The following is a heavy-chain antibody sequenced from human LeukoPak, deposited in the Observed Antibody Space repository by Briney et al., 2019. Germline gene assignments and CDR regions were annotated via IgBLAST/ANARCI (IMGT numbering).Heavy chain of an antibody. CDR1: GGTFSSYT. J-gene: IGHJ6*02. Sequence: SVKVSCKASGGTFSSYTISWVRPAPGQGLEWMGRIIPILGIANYAQKFQGRVTITADKSTSTAYMELSSLRSEDTAVYYCARGKMVTRGMDVWGQGTTVTVSS. CDR2: IIPILGIA. V-gene: IGHV1-69*02. D-gene: IGHD4-23*01. CDR3: ARGKMVTRGMDV.